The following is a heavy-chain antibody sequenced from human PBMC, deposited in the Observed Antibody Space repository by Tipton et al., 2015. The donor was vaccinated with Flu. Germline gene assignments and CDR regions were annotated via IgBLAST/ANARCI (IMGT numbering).Heavy chain of an antibody. D-gene: IGHD6-13*01. V-gene: IGHV4-59*08. J-gene: IGHJ3*02. Sequence: TLSLTCTVSGGSISSYYWSWIRQPPGKGLEWIGHIYYSGSTNYNPSLKSRVTISVDTSKNQFSLKPGSVTAADTAVYYCARHKIRAAQDAFNIWGQGTIVTVSS. CDR2: IYYSGST. CDR1: GGSISSYY. CDR3: ARHKIRAAQDAFNI.